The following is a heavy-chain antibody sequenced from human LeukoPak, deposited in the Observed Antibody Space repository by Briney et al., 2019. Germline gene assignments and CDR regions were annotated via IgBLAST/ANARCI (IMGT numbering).Heavy chain of an antibody. V-gene: IGHV1-18*01. J-gene: IGHJ5*02. CDR3: ARGGGSGWYSSENWFDP. CDR1: GYTFTNYA. CDR2: SYNGDT. Sequence: ASVKVSCKASGYTFTNYAISWVRQAPGQGLEWRGSSYNGDTNYAQEVQGRVTMTTDTSTTTAYMELRGLSSDDTAVYYCARGGGSGWYSSENWFDPWGQGTLVTVSS. D-gene: IGHD6-19*01.